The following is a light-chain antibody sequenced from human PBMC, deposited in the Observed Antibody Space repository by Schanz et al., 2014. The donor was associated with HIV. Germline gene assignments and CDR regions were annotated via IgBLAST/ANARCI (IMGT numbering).Light chain of an antibody. CDR1: QSVSSSY. CDR2: GAS. Sequence: IVLTQSPGTLSLSPGERATLSCRASQSVSSSYLAWYQQKPGQAPRLLIYGASSRATGIPDRFSGSGSGTEFTLTVSSVQSEDFAVYYCLAVGTFGQGTKVEI. J-gene: IGKJ1*01. V-gene: IGKV3-20*01. CDR3: LAVGT.